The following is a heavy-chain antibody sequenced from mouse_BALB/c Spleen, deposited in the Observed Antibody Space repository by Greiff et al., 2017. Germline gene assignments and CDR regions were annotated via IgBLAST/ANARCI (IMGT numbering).Heavy chain of an antibody. Sequence: DVQLQESGAELVKPGASVKLSCTASGFNIKDTYMHWVKQRPEQGLEWIGRIDPANGNTKYDPKFQGKATITADTSSNTAYLQLSSLTSEDTAVYYCARGTMTIFDYWGQGTTLTVSS. CDR1: GFNIKDTY. CDR2: IDPANGNT. D-gene: IGHD2-4*01. CDR3: ARGTMTIFDY. V-gene: IGHV14-3*02. J-gene: IGHJ2*01.